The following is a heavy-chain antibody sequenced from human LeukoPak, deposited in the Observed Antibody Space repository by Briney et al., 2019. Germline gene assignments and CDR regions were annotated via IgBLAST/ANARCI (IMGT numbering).Heavy chain of an antibody. CDR2: ISYDGSNK. D-gene: IGHD6-19*01. CDR1: GFTFSSYA. J-gene: IGHJ6*02. Sequence: PGGSLRLSCAASGFTFSSYAMHWVRQAPGKGLEWVAVISYDGSNKYYADSVKGRFTISRDNSKNTLYLQMNSLRAEDTAVYYCARVAVAGQNYYYYYGMDVWSQGTTVTVSS. CDR3: ARVAVAGQNYYYYYGMDV. V-gene: IGHV3-30*04.